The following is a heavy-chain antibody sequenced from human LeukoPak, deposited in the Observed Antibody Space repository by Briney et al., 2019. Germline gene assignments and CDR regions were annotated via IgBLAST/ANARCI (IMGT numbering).Heavy chain of an antibody. V-gene: IGHV4-34*01. CDR3: TRPSSNGPHDAFDI. J-gene: IGHJ3*02. CDR1: GGSFSGYY. CDR2: INHSGST. D-gene: IGHD6-13*01. Sequence: PSETLSLTCAVYGGSFSGYYWSWIRQPPGKGLEWIGEINHSGSTNYNPSLKSRVTISVDTSKNQFSLKLSSVTAADTAVYYCTRPSSNGPHDAFDIWGQGTMVTVSS.